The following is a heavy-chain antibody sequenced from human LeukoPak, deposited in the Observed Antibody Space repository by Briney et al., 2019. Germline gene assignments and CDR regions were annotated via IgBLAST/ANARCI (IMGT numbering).Heavy chain of an antibody. CDR3: ARGRDDSTGYQKGGFDY. CDR2: INHSGST. CDR1: GGSFSGYY. D-gene: IGHD3-9*01. Sequence: PSETLSLTCAVYGGSFSGYYWSWIRQPPGKGLGWIGEINHSGSTNYNPSLKSRVTISVDTSKNQFSLKLSSVTAADTAVYYCARGRDDSTGYQKGGFDYWGQGILVTVSS. J-gene: IGHJ4*02. V-gene: IGHV4-34*01.